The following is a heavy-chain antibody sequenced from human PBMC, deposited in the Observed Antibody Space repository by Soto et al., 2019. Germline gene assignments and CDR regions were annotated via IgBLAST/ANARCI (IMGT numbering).Heavy chain of an antibody. CDR3: ARQASAGGVVIPSVV. D-gene: IGHD3-22*01. Sequence: GESLKISCKGSGYSFTSYWIGWVRQMPGKGLEWTGIIYPGDSDTRYSPSFQGQVTISADKSISTAYLQWSSLKASDTAMYYCARQASAGGVVIPSVVWGQGTTVTVSS. V-gene: IGHV5-51*01. CDR1: GYSFTSYW. CDR2: IYPGDSDT. J-gene: IGHJ6*02.